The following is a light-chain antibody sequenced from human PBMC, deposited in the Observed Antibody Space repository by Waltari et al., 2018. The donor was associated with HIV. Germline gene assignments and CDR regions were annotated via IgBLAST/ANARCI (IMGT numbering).Light chain of an antibody. CDR3: AAWDDSRSGPSWV. Sequence: QSVLTQPPSASGTPGQRVTISCSGNSSNIGNNYVSWFQQLPRTAPKLFIYCNYRQPAGVPDEFSGSKSGTSASLAISGLRSEDEADYYCAAWDDSRSGPSWVFGGETKLTVL. J-gene: IGLJ3*02. V-gene: IGLV1-47*02. CDR1: SSNIGNNY. CDR2: CNY.